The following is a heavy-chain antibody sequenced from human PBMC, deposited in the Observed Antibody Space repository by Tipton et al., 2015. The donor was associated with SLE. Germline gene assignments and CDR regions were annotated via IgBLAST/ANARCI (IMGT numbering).Heavy chain of an antibody. Sequence: TLSLTCTVSGGSIRTPTYYWGWIRQPPGKGLEWIGTISHSGNTYSHTSLESRVTISVDTSQNQFSMSLSFVSAADTAVYYCARKELSTMRDYWGQGTLVTVSS. J-gene: IGHJ4*02. CDR1: GGSIRTPTYY. CDR2: ISHSGNT. V-gene: IGHV4-39*07. D-gene: IGHD5-24*01. CDR3: ARKELSTMRDY.